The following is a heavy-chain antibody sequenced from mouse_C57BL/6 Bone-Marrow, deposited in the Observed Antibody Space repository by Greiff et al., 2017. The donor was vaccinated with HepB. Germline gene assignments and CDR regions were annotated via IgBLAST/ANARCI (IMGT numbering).Heavy chain of an antibody. D-gene: IGHD5-1*01. Sequence: QVQLQQSGPELVKPGASVKISCKASGYAFSSSWMNWVKQRPGKGLEWIGRIYPGDGDTNYNGKFKGKATLTADKSSSTAYMQLSSLTSEDSAVYFCARDEYDYAMDYWGQGTSVTASS. CDR2: IYPGDGDT. J-gene: IGHJ4*01. CDR1: GYAFSSSW. CDR3: ARDEYDYAMDY. V-gene: IGHV1-82*01.